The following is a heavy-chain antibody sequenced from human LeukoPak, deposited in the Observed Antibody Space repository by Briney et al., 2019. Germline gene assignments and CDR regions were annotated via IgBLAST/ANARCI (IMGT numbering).Heavy chain of an antibody. Sequence: GGSLRLSCAASGFTFTIAWMTWVRQAPGKGLEWVSAISGSGGSTHYADSVKGRFTISRDNSKNTLYLQMNSLRAEDTAVYYCAKRPGNYWYFDLWGRGTLVTVSS. D-gene: IGHD1-26*01. CDR3: AKRPGNYWYFDL. J-gene: IGHJ2*01. CDR1: GFTFTIAW. V-gene: IGHV3-23*01. CDR2: ISGSGGST.